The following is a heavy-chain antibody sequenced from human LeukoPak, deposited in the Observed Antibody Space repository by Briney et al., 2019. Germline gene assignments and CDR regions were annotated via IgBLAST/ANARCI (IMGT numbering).Heavy chain of an antibody. V-gene: IGHV1-2*02. CDR3: ARADFIDAGPYLIGP. CDR1: GYSFTDYY. CDR2: INTKSGRT. D-gene: IGHD3-3*01. Sequence: ASVKVSCTTSGYSFTDYYIHWVRQAPGQGLEWMGWINTKSGRTSSARKFQGRVTMTRDPSITTVYMDMAWLTSDDTAIYFCARADFIDAGPYLIGPWGQGTLVTVSS. J-gene: IGHJ5*02.